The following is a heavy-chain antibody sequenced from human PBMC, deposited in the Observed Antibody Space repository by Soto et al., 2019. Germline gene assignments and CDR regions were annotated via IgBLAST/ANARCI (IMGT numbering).Heavy chain of an antibody. D-gene: IGHD1-26*01. Sequence: ASVKVSCKTSGYPFTSNRHSWVPKAPGQGLEWMVCNSPHNPNAKYAQKFQDRVTMTADTAASTVYMELRSLRSDDSAVFYCAGDLSGGYDFWGQGSLGTVVS. CDR3: AGDLSGGYDF. J-gene: IGHJ4*02. V-gene: IGHV1-18*01. CDR1: GYPFTSNR. CDR2: NSPHNPNA.